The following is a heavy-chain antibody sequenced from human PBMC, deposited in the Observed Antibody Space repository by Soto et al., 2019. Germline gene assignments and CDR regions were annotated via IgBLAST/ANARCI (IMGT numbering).Heavy chain of an antibody. Sequence: SETLSLTCAVSGGSISSGGYSWSWIRQPPGKGLEWIGYIYHSGSTYYNPSLKSRVTISVDRSKNQFSLKLSSVTAADMAVYYCARAANYYDSSGYYIFDYWGQGTLVTVSS. V-gene: IGHV4-30-2*01. CDR2: IYHSGST. D-gene: IGHD3-22*01. CDR1: GGSISSGGYS. CDR3: ARAANYYDSSGYYIFDY. J-gene: IGHJ4*02.